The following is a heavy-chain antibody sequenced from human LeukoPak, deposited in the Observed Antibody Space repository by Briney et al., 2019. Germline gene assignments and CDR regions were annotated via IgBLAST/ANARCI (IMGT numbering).Heavy chain of an antibody. CDR1: GGTFSSYA. CDR2: IIPIFGTA. J-gene: IGHJ3*02. V-gene: IGHV1-69*13. D-gene: IGHD3-22*01. CDR3: ARDTWSSSGYSHPDAFDI. Sequence: SVKVSCKASGGTFSSYAISWVRQAPGQGLEWMGGIIPIFGTANYAQKFQGRVTITADESTSTAYMELSSLRSEDTAVYYCARDTWSSSGYSHPDAFDIWGQGTMVTVSS.